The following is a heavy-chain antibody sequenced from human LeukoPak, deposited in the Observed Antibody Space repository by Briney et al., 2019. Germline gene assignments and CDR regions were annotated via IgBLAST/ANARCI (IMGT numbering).Heavy chain of an antibody. V-gene: IGHV1-18*01. CDR2: ISAYNGNT. J-gene: IGHJ4*02. Sequence: DSVKVSCKASGYTFTSYGISWVRQAPGQGLEWMGWISAYNGNTNYAQKLQGRVTMTTDTSTSTAYMELRSLRSDDTAVYYCARVDSGYDSSYYFDYWGQGTLVTVSS. CDR1: GYTFTSYG. CDR3: ARVDSGYDSSYYFDY. D-gene: IGHD5-12*01.